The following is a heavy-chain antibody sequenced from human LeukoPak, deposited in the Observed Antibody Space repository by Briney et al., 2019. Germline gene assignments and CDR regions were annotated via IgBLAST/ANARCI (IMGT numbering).Heavy chain of an antibody. J-gene: IGHJ5*02. CDR3: ARVGEVAAAGTWFDP. Sequence: PGGSLRLSCAASGFTFSSYSMNWVRQAPGKGLEWVSSISSSSSYIYYADSVKGRFTISRDNAKNSLYLQMNSLRAEDTAVYYCARVGEVAAAGTWFDPWGQGTLVTVSS. D-gene: IGHD6-13*01. CDR2: ISSSSSYI. V-gene: IGHV3-21*04. CDR1: GFTFSSYS.